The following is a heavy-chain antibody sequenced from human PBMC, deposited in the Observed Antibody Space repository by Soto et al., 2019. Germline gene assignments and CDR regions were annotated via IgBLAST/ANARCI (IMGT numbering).Heavy chain of an antibody. Sequence: QVQLVESGGGVVQPGRSLRLSCAASGFTFSSYGMHWVRQAPGKGLEWVAVIWYDGSNKYYADSVKGRFTISRDNSKNTLYLQMNSLRAEDTAVYYCARDFYVWGSYRSSGYFQHWGQGTLVTVSS. CDR3: ARDFYVWGSYRSSGYFQH. CDR1: GFTFSSYG. J-gene: IGHJ1*01. CDR2: IWYDGSNK. D-gene: IGHD3-16*02. V-gene: IGHV3-33*01.